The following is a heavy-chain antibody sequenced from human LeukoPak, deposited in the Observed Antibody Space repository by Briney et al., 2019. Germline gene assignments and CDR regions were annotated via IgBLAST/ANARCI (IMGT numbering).Heavy chain of an antibody. CDR3: ARVPGYSGYFYGMDI. Sequence: GGSLRLSCAASGFTFGSDWMHWVRQASGKGLVWVSRINHNGNSIHYADSVKGRFTISRDNAKNTLHLQMNSLRAEDTAVYYCARVPGYSGYFYGMDIWGQGTTVTVSS. CDR1: GFTFGSDW. CDR2: INHNGNSI. D-gene: IGHD5-12*01. V-gene: IGHV3-74*01. J-gene: IGHJ6*02.